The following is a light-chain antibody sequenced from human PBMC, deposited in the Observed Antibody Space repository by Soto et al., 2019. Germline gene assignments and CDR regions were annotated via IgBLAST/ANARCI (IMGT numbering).Light chain of an antibody. CDR1: ESMSTW. V-gene: IGKV1-5*01. CDR2: DAS. CDR3: QKYHSY. Sequence: DIQMTQSPSTLSASVGDRVTITCRASESMSTWLAWYQQKPGQAPKLLIYDASTLQSGVPSRFSGRGSGTEFTLTISSLQPDDFATYYCQKYHSYFGPGTQVVIK. J-gene: IGKJ3*01.